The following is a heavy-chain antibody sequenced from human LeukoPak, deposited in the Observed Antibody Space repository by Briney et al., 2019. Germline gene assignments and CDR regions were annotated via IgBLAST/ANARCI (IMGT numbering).Heavy chain of an antibody. Sequence: GGSLRLSCAASGFTFRSFGMHWVRQAPGKGLEWVAFIQYDAGNGQYADSVKGRFTISRDNSKTTLYMQMNSLTAEDTAVYYCAKSFTGSYLDYFDYWGQGTLVTVSS. CDR1: GFTFRSFG. J-gene: IGHJ4*02. CDR2: IQYDAGNG. CDR3: AKSFTGSYLDYFDY. V-gene: IGHV3-30*02. D-gene: IGHD1-26*01.